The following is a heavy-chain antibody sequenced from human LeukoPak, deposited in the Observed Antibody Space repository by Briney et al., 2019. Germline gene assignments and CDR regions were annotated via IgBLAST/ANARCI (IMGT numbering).Heavy chain of an antibody. J-gene: IGHJ6*03. CDR3: ARGVSGIYYYYYMDV. D-gene: IGHD1-26*01. V-gene: IGHV1-2*02. Sequence: ASVKVSCKASGYTFTSYYMHWVRQAPGQGLEWMGWINPNSGGTNYAQKFQGRVTMTRDTSISTAYMELSRLRSDDSAVYYCARGVSGIYYYYYMDVWGKGTTVTISS. CDR1: GYTFTSYY. CDR2: INPNSGGT.